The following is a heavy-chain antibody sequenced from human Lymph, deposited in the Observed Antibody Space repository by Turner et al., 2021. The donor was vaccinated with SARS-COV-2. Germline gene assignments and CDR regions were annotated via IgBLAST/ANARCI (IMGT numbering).Heavy chain of an antibody. CDR2: IYSGGTT. Sequence: EVQLVETGGGLIQPGGSLRLSCAASGIIVSRNYMNWVRQVPGKGLEWVSVIYSGGTTYYADSVKGRFTISRDNSKNTLYLQMNSLRVEDTAVYYGARDLGTYGMDVWGQGTTVTVSS. V-gene: IGHV3-53*02. CDR1: GIIVSRNY. D-gene: IGHD6-13*01. J-gene: IGHJ6*02. CDR3: ARDLGTYGMDV.